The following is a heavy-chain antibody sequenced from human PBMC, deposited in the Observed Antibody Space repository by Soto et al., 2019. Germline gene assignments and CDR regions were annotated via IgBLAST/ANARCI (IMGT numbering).Heavy chain of an antibody. CDR3: VKDTSSSPYYMDV. CDR2: ITGSTGST. CDR1: GLTFSSKW. D-gene: IGHD2-2*01. Sequence: GGSLRLSCAVSGLTFSSKWMHWVRQAPGKGLEWVSEITGSTGSTYYADSVRGRFFISRDNSKNTLHLQMNSLRVEDTAVYYCVKDTSSSPYYMDVWGKGTTVTVSS. V-gene: IGHV3-23*01. J-gene: IGHJ6*03.